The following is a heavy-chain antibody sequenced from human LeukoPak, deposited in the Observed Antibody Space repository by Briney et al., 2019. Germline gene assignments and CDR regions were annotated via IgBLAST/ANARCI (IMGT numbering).Heavy chain of an antibody. CDR3: VRGGSGSSSWYGDYFDY. CDR2: IYSGGRT. V-gene: IGHV3-53*04. D-gene: IGHD6-13*01. CDR1: GFTVSSNY. J-gene: IGHJ4*02. Sequence: GGSLRLSCAASGFTVSSNYMSWVRQAPGKGLEWVSVIYSGGRTYYADSVKGRLTISRHNSKNTLYLQMNSLRAEDTAVYYCVRGGSGSSSWYGDYFDYWGQGTLVTVSS.